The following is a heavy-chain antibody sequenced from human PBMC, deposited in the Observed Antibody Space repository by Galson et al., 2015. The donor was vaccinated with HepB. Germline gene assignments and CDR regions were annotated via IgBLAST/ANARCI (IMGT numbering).Heavy chain of an antibody. J-gene: IGHJ4*02. V-gene: IGHV3-30*04. CDR2: ISYDGSNK. D-gene: IGHD6-19*01. CDR3: ARDRIAVAGQYYFDY. Sequence: LRLSCAASGFTFSSYAMHWVRQAPGKGLEWVAVISYDGSNKYYADSVKGRFTISRDNSKNTLYLQMNSLRAEDTAVYYCARDRIAVAGQYYFDYWGQGTLVTVSS. CDR1: GFTFSSYA.